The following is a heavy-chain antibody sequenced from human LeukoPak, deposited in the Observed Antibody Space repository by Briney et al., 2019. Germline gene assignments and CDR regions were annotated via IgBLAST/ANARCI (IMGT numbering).Heavy chain of an antibody. V-gene: IGHV3-15*01. J-gene: IGHJ4*02. CDR2: IKSKTDGGTT. CDR1: GFTFSNAW. D-gene: IGHD3-3*01. Sequence: PGGSLRLSCAASGFTFSNAWMSWVRQAPGKGLEWVGRIKSKTDGGTTDYAAPVKGRFTISGDDSKNTLYLQMNSLKTEDTAVYYCTTLPITIFGVVITYFDYWGQGTLVTVSP. CDR3: TTLPITIFGVVITYFDY.